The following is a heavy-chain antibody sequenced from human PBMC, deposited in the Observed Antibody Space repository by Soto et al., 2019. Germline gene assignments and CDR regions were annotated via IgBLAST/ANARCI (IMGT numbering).Heavy chain of an antibody. CDR2: IYYSGST. CDR1: GGSISSYY. V-gene: IGHV4-59*12. CDR3: ARWDYDYVWGSYYYGMDV. J-gene: IGHJ6*02. D-gene: IGHD3-16*01. Sequence: SETLSLTCTVSGGSISSYYWSWIRQPPGKGLEWIGYIYYSGSTNYNSSLKSRVTISLDTSRNQFSLKLSSVTAADTAVYYCARWDYDYVWGSYYYGMDVWGQGTTVTVS.